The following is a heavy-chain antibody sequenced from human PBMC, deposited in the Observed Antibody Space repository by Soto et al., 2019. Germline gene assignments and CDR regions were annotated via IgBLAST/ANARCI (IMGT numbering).Heavy chain of an antibody. CDR1: GFTFRSFT. CDR2: ISSNSAYI. V-gene: IGHV3-21*01. CDR3: TRDASRDSSARGWFDP. J-gene: IGHJ5*02. Sequence: PWGSLRLSCSASGFTFRSFTMNWVRQAPGKGLEWVSTISSNSAYIYYTDALRGRFTISRDNAKNSLHLQMNSLRAEGTAVYYCTRDASRDSSARGWFDPWGPGTLVTVSS. D-gene: IGHD6-13*01.